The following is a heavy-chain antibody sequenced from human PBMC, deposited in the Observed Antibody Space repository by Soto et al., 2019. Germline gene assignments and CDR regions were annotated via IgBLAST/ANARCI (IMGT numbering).Heavy chain of an antibody. Sequence: GGSLRLSCAASGFTFSAYSMNWARQAPGKGLEWVSYITAGSDTVFYADSVKGRFTISRENAKNSLYLQMNSLRDEDTAVYYCARDNGMAGSFDPWGPGTLVTVSS. CDR2: ITAGSDTV. D-gene: IGHD2-8*01. CDR3: ARDNGMAGSFDP. J-gene: IGHJ5*02. V-gene: IGHV3-48*02. CDR1: GFTFSAYS.